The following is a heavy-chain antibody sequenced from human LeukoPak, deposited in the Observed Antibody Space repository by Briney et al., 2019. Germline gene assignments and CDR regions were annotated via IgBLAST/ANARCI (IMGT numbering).Heavy chain of an antibody. J-gene: IGHJ2*01. D-gene: IGHD2-21*02. V-gene: IGHV1-24*01. Sequence: GASVKVSCKVSGYTLTELSMHWVRQAPGKGLEWMGGFDPEDGETIYAQKFQGRVTMTEDTSTDTAYMELSSLRSEDTAVYYCATASIVVVTADTRYFDLWGRGTLVTVSS. CDR2: FDPEDGET. CDR3: ATASIVVVTADTRYFDL. CDR1: GYTLTELS.